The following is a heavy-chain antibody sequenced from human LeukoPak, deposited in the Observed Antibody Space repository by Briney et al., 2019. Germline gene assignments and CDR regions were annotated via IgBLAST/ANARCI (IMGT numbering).Heavy chain of an antibody. Sequence: GGSLRLPCAASGFTFSDYYMSWIRQAPGKGLEWVSYISGSGSTIYYADSVKGRFTISRDNAKNSLYLRMNSLRAEDTAVYYCARVGSGTPNYYYYYMDVWGKGTTVTVSS. V-gene: IGHV3-11*04. CDR2: ISGSGSTI. CDR3: ARVGSGTPNYYYYYMDV. CDR1: GFTFSDYY. J-gene: IGHJ6*03. D-gene: IGHD1-1*01.